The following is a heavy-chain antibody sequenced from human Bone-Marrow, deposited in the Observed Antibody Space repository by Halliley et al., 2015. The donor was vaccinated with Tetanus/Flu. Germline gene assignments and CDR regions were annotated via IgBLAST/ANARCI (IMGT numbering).Heavy chain of an antibody. Sequence: QLVQSGAEVKKPGASVRVSCKASGYTFTSYGISWVRQAPGQGLEWVGWIGAYNGNTNYAQEFQGRVTMTTDTSASTAYMELRSLRSNDTAVYYCARTLGAFDIWGQGTTVTVSS. V-gene: IGHV1-18*01. CDR2: IGAYNGNT. J-gene: IGHJ3*02. CDR1: GYTFTSYG. CDR3: ARTLGAFDI.